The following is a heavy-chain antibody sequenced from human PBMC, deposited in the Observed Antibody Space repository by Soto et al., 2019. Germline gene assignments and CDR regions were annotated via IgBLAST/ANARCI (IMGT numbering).Heavy chain of an antibody. V-gene: IGHV4-39*01. Sequence: KSSETLSLTCTVSGISVSTSDYYWGWVRQPPGKGLDWIGNIYYSGSTFYNPSLRSRVTLSVDTSKNHFSLRLNSVTAADTAVYFCAGFVVPASRNSDFDYWGQGTLVTVSS. D-gene: IGHD2-15*01. CDR2: IYYSGST. J-gene: IGHJ4*02. CDR3: AGFVVPASRNSDFDY. CDR1: GISVSTSDYY.